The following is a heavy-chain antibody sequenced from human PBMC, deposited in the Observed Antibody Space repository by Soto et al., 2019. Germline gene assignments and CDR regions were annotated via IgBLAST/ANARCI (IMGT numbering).Heavy chain of an antibody. V-gene: IGHV3-33*01. CDR2: IWYDGSNK. CDR3: ARGGLEMARTEYFEH. J-gene: IGHJ1*01. Sequence: QVQLVESGGGVVQPGRSLRLSCAASGFTFSSYGMHWVRQAPGKGLEWVAVIWYDGSNKYYADSVKGRFTISRDNSKNTLYRQMNSLRAEDTAVYYCARGGLEMARTEYFEHWGQGTLVTVSS. CDR1: GFTFSSYG. D-gene: IGHD5-12*01.